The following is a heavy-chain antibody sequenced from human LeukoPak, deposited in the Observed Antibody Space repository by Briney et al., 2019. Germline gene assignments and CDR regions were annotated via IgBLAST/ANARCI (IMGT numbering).Heavy chain of an antibody. CDR3: ARHRSTMIIDY. Sequence: PSETLSLTCIVSGGSISSSSYYWGWIRQPPGKGLEWIGSIYYSGSTYYNPSLKSRVTISVDTSKNQFSLKLSSVTATDTAVYYCARHRSTMIIDYWGQGTLVTVSS. CDR2: IYYSGST. D-gene: IGHD3-16*01. V-gene: IGHV4-39*01. J-gene: IGHJ4*02. CDR1: GGSISSSSYY.